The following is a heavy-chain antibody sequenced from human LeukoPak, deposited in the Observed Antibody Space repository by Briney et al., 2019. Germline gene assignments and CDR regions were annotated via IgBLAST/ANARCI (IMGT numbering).Heavy chain of an antibody. J-gene: IGHJ4*02. Sequence: GGSLRLSCAASGFTFSDHAMSWVRQAPGEGLEWVSAIRGTGTTTFYAASVKGWFTISRDNSKNTADLQMNSLRAEDTAVYYCAKVSWLGTLPSYHFDSWGQGTQVTVSS. CDR3: AKVSWLGTLPSYHFDS. V-gene: IGHV3-23*01. D-gene: IGHD6-19*01. CDR2: IRGTGTTT. CDR1: GFTFSDHA.